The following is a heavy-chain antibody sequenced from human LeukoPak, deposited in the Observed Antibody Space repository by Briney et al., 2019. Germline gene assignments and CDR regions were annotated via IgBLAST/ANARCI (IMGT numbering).Heavy chain of an antibody. Sequence: PSETLSLTCTVSGGSISSYYWSWIRQPPGKGLEWIGYIYYSGSTNCNPSLKSRVTISVDTSKNQFSLKLSSVTAADTAVYYCASGDYDILTDFFTYGMDVWGQGTTVTVSS. V-gene: IGHV4-59*08. J-gene: IGHJ6*02. CDR2: IYYSGST. CDR3: ASGDYDILTDFFTYGMDV. CDR1: GGSISSYY. D-gene: IGHD3-9*01.